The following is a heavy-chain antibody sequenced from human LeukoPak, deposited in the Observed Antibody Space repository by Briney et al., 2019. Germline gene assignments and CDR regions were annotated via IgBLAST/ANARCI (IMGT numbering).Heavy chain of an antibody. V-gene: IGHV1-2*02. J-gene: IGHJ4*02. CDR1: GYTFTGYY. CDR3: ARDMGIRGVRTPFDY. Sequence: ASVKVSCKASGYTFTGYYMHWVRQAPGQGLESMGWIDPGSGNTKYAQKFQGRVTMTRDTSINTAYMELSRLTSDDTAVYYCARDMGIRGVRTPFDYWGQGTLVAVSP. CDR2: IDPGSGNT. D-gene: IGHD3-10*01.